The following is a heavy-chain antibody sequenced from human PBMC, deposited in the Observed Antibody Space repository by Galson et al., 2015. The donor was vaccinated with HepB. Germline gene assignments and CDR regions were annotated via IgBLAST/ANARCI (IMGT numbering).Heavy chain of an antibody. CDR1: GYTFTGYY. CDR3: ARDLGPVWGPIAFDI. CDR2: INPNSGGT. Sequence: SVKVSCKASGYTFTGYYMHWVRQAPGQGLEWMGWINPNSGGTNYAQKFQGRVTMTRDTSISTAYMELSGLRSDDTAVYYCARDLGPVWGPIAFDIWGQGTMVTVSS. J-gene: IGHJ3*02. D-gene: IGHD3-16*01. V-gene: IGHV1-2*02.